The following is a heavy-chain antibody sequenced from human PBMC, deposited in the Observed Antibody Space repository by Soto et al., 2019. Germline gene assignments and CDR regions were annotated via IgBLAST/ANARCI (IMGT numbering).Heavy chain of an antibody. Sequence: PSETLSLTCTVSGGSIIGTTYYWSWIRQRPGEGLEWIGYIYYGGNTYYNPSLESRLSISLDTSKNQFSLNLNSVSAADTAVYYCARIPGWSTGGIGWGQGTPVTVSS. CDR3: ARIPGWSTGGIG. V-gene: IGHV4-31*03. CDR2: IYYGGNT. CDR1: GGSIIGTTYY. D-gene: IGHD2-15*01. J-gene: IGHJ4*02.